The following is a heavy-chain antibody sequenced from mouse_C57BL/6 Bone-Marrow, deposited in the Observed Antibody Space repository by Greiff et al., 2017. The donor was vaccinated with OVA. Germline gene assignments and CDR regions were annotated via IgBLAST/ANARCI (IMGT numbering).Heavy chain of an antibody. CDR1: GYSITSGYY. V-gene: IGHV3-6*01. Sequence: VQLKQSGPGLVKPSQSLSLTCSVTGYSITSGYYWNWIRQFPGNKLEWMGYISYDGSNNYNPSLKNRISITRDTSKNQFFLKLNSVTTEDTATYYCAIITRDYWGQGTTLTVSS. CDR3: AIITRDY. CDR2: ISYDGSN. D-gene: IGHD1-1*01. J-gene: IGHJ2*01.